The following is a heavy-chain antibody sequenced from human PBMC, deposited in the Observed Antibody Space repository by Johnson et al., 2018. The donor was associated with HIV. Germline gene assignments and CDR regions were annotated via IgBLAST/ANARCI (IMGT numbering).Heavy chain of an antibody. CDR3: NTDRVDGGGSYYNAFDI. D-gene: IGHD1-26*01. CDR1: GFTFINAW. Sequence: VQLVESGGGLVKPGGSLRLSCAASGFTFINAWMSWVRQAPGKGLEWVGRIKSKTDGGTIDYAAPVKGRFTISRDDSKNTLYLQMNSLKTEDTALYYCNTDRVDGGGSYYNAFDIWGQGTMVTVSS. CDR2: IKSKTDGGTI. J-gene: IGHJ3*02. V-gene: IGHV3-15*01.